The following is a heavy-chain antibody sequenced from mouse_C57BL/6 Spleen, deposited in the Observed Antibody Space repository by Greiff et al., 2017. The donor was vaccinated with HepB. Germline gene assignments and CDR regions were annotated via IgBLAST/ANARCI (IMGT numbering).Heavy chain of an antibody. J-gene: IGHJ2*01. CDR2: IDPETGGT. Sequence: VQLQESGAELVRPGASVTLSCKASGYTFTDYEMHWVKQTPVHGLEWIGAIDPETGGTAYNQKFKGKAILTADKSSSTAYMELRSLTSEDSAVYYCTRPTIVYFDYWGQGTTLTVSS. CDR1: GYTFTDYE. D-gene: IGHD2-12*01. CDR3: TRPTIVYFDY. V-gene: IGHV1-15*01.